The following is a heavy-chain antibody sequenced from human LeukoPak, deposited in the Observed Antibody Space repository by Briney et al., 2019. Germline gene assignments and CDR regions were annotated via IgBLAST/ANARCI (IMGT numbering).Heavy chain of an antibody. J-gene: IGHJ4*02. D-gene: IGHD2-2*01. CDR1: GFTFNIYE. CDR3: ARETDSTLFDY. V-gene: IGHV3-48*03. CDR2: ISSPGSTI. Sequence: GGSLRLSCAASGFTFNIYEMNWVRQAPGKGLEWVAYISSPGSTIYYADSVKGRFTISRDNAKNSLYLQMSSLRAEDTAVYYCARETDSTLFDYWGQGTLVTVSS.